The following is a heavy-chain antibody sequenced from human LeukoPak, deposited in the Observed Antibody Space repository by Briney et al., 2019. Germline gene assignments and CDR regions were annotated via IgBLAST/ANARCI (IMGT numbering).Heavy chain of an antibody. CDR3: ARDGYSSSWFEDY. J-gene: IGHJ4*02. V-gene: IGHV3-7*03. CDR2: IRQDGSEQ. D-gene: IGHD6-13*01. CDR1: GFTFSSYA. Sequence: PGGSLRLSCAASGFTFSSYAMSWVRQAPGKGLEWVANIRQDGSEQYYVDSVKGRFTISRDNAKNSLYLQMISLRAEDTAVYYCARDGYSSSWFEDYWGQGTLVTVSS.